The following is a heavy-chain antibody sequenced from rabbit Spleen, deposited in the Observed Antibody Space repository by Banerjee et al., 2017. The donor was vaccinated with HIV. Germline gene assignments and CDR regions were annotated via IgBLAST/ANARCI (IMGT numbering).Heavy chain of an antibody. Sequence: LEESGGGLVQPEGSLTLTCTVSGFDISEYGVTWVRQAPGKGLEWIGYIDPIFGVSYYATWVNGRFAISSHNAQNTLYLQLNSLTAADTATYFCVREVAGKFSLWGQGTLVTVS. CDR2: IDPIFGVS. V-gene: IGHV1S47*01. CDR1: GFDISEYG. CDR3: VREVAGKFSL. J-gene: IGHJ4*01. D-gene: IGHD4-1*01.